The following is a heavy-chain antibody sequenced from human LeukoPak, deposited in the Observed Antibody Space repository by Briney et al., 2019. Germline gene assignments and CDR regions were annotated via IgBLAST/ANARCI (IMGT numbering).Heavy chain of an antibody. D-gene: IGHD5-24*01. CDR2: IYQGGST. CDR3: ARVRDVYNHVFEN. J-gene: IGHJ4*02. V-gene: IGHV3-53*01. Sequence: GGSLRLSCAVSTFTVASNYMSWVRQTPGKGLVWVSDIYQGGSTYYSDSAKGRFTISRDISKNTLRLQMNNLRVDDTAVYYCARVRDVYNHVFENWGQGTLVTVS. CDR1: TFTVASNY.